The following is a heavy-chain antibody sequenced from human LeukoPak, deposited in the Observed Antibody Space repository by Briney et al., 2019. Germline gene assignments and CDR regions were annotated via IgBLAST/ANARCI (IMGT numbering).Heavy chain of an antibody. V-gene: IGHV3-30*18. CDR1: GFTFSSYG. CDR2: ISYDGSNK. Sequence: PGRSLRLSCAASGFTFSSYGMHWVRQAPGKGLEWVAVISYDGSNKYYADSVKGRFTISRDNSENTLYLQMNSLRAEDTAVYYCAKVGYSYGLSTFLDYWGQGTLVTVSS. D-gene: IGHD5-18*01. CDR3: AKVGYSYGLSTFLDY. J-gene: IGHJ4*02.